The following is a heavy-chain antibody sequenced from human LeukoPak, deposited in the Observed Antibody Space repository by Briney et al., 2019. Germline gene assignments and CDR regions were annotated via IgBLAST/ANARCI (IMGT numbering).Heavy chain of an antibody. D-gene: IGHD3-10*01. Sequence: PGGSLRLSCAASGFTFSSYGMHWVRQAPGKGLEWVAFIRYNGNNKYYADSVKGRFTISRDNSKNTLYLQMNSLRAEDTALYYCTKGVTLVRGVIIQPYFDFWGQGTLVTVSS. CDR2: IRYNGNNK. V-gene: IGHV3-30*02. J-gene: IGHJ4*02. CDR3: TKGVTLVRGVIIQPYFDF. CDR1: GFTFSSYG.